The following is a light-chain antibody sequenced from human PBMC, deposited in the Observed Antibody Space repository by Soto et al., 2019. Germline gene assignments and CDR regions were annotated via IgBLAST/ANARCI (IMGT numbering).Light chain of an antibody. CDR3: QQYGDSLFS. Sequence: EIVLTQSPGTLSVSPVERATLSFSTSQSVSSRFLAWYQQKAGQAPRLLIYAASSRATGIPDRFSGSGSGTDFTLTISRLEPEDFAVYYCQQYGDSLFSFGPGTKVDIK. CDR2: AAS. J-gene: IGKJ3*01. CDR1: QSVSSRF. V-gene: IGKV3-20*01.